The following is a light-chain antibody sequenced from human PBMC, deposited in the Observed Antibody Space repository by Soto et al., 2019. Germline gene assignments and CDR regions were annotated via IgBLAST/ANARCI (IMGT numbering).Light chain of an antibody. CDR1: SSDVGNYNY. CDR3: SSYTASSDVI. V-gene: IGLV2-14*01. CDR2: DVT. Sequence: QSALTQPASVSGSPGQSITISCTGTSSDVGNYNYVSWYQQHPGKAPKLMIYDVTQRPSGVSNRFSGSKSGITASLTISGLQADDEADYYCSSYTASSDVIFGGGTKVTVL. J-gene: IGLJ2*01.